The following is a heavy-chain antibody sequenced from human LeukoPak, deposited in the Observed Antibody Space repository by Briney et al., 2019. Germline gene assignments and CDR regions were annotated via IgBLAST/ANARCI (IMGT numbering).Heavy chain of an antibody. V-gene: IGHV1-69*13. Sequence: ASVKVSCKASGGTFSSYAISWVRQAPGQGLEWMGGIIPIFGTANYAQKFQGRVTITADESTSTAYMELSSLRSEDTAVYYCARDPEGSAYNWFDPWGQGTLVTVSS. CDR3: ARDPEGSAYNWFDP. CDR1: GGTFSSYA. CDR2: IIPIFGTA. J-gene: IGHJ5*02. D-gene: IGHD3-10*01.